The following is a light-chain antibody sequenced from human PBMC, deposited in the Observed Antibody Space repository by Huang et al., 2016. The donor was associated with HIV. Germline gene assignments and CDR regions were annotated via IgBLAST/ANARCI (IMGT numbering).Light chain of an antibody. CDR2: LGS. J-gene: IGKJ3*01. V-gene: IGKV2-28*01. Sequence: DIVMTQSPLSLPVTPGEPASISCRSSQSLLHRNGYNYLDWYLQKPGQSPQLLIYLGSNRASGGPGRFSGSGSGTDFTLKISRVEAEDVGIYYCMQAIQIPTFGPGTKVDIK. CDR3: MQAIQIPT. CDR1: QSLLHRNGYNY.